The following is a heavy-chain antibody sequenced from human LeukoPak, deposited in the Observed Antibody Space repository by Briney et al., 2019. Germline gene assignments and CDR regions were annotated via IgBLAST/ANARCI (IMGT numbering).Heavy chain of an antibody. V-gene: IGHV4-59*08. CDR3: ATSNYYNGMDV. CDR1: GGSISNYY. CDR2: IYYSGST. Sequence: SETLSLTCTVSGGSISNYYWTWIRQPPGKGLEWIGHIYYSGSTNYNPSLKSRVTMSIDTPKRQLSLKLTSVTAADTAVYYCATSNYYNGMDVWGQGTTVTVSS. J-gene: IGHJ6*02.